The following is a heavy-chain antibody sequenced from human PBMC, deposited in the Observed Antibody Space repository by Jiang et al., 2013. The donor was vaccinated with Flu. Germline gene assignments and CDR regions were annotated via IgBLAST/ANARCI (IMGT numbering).Heavy chain of an antibody. V-gene: IGHV3-9*01. CDR1: GFTFDQYS. J-gene: IGHJ4*02. CDR3: AKGLPDYYDSSGHYFFDS. D-gene: IGHD3-22*01. CDR2: LSYNGVRV. Sequence: EVKLLEFGGGVVQPGRSLRLSCTASGFTFDQYSMHWVRQRPGKGLEWVSGLSYNGVRVEYADSLRGRFTISRDNANMSLYLHISDLRADDTALYYCAKGLPDYYDSSGHYFFDSWGQGTLVTVSS.